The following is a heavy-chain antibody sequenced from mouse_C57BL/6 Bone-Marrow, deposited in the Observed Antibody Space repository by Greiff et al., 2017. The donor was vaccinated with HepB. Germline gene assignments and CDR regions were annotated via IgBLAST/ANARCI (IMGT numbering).Heavy chain of an antibody. CDR2: IDPANGNT. CDR3: ATPYYSNYWFAY. CDR1: GFNIKNTY. D-gene: IGHD2-5*01. V-gene: IGHV14-3*01. J-gene: IGHJ3*01. Sequence: VQLQQSVAELVRPGASVKLSCTASGFNIKNTYMHWVKQRPEQGLEWIGRIDPANGNTKYAPKFQDKATITADTSSNTAYLQLSSLTSEDAAIYYCATPYYSNYWFAYWGQGTLVTVSA.